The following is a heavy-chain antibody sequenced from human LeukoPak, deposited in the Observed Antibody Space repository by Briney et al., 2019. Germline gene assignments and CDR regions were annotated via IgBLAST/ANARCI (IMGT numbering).Heavy chain of an antibody. CDR1: GFTLSNYW. Sequence: GGSLRLSCAASGFTLSNYWMSWVRQAPGKGLEWVANMNRDGSEKYYVDSIKGRFTISRDNAKNSVYLQMNRLRVEDTAVYYCARGMRVVSAYDAFDIWGQGTMVTVSS. J-gene: IGHJ3*02. CDR2: MNRDGSEK. D-gene: IGHD3-3*01. V-gene: IGHV3-7*01. CDR3: ARGMRVVSAYDAFDI.